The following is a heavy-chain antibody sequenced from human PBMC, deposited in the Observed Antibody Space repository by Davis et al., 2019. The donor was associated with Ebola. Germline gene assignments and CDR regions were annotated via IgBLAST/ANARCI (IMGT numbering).Heavy chain of an antibody. D-gene: IGHD6-13*01. V-gene: IGHV3-74*01. CDR1: GFTFSNYW. CDR2: TSSDGGVT. CDR3: ARMGIAAADDY. J-gene: IGHJ4*02. Sequence: GESLKISCAASGFTFSNYWMHWVRQAPGQGLVWVSRTSSDGGVTVYADFVKGRFTISRDNAKNTLYLQMNSLRAEDTAVYYCARMGIAAADDYWGQGTLVTVSS.